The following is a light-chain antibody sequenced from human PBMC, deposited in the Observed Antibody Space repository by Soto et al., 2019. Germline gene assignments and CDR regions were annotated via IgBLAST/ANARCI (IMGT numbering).Light chain of an antibody. CDR1: SSDVGGYDF. CDR3: SSYTSSNVL. J-gene: IGLJ2*01. Sequence: QSALTQPASVSGSPGQSVTISCTGTSSDVGGYDFVSWYQQHPGKAPKLMIYEVSDRPSGVSNRFSGSKSGNTASLTISGLLAEDEADYYCSSYTSSNVLFGGGTKVTVL. CDR2: EVS. V-gene: IGLV2-14*03.